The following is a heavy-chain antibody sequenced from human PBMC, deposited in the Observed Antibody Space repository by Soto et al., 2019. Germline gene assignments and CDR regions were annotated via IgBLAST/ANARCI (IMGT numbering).Heavy chain of an antibody. J-gene: IGHJ6*03. CDR2: IYYSGST. CDR1: GGSISSSSYY. D-gene: IGHD3-3*01. V-gene: IGHV4-39*01. Sequence: SETLSLTCTVSGGSISSSSYYWGWIRQPPGKGLEWIGSIYYSGSTYYNPSLKSRVTISVDTSKNQFSLKLSSVTAADTAVYYCARHIYTDFWSGYTASNQYYYYYMDVWGKGTTVTVSS. CDR3: ARHIYTDFWSGYTASNQYYYYYMDV.